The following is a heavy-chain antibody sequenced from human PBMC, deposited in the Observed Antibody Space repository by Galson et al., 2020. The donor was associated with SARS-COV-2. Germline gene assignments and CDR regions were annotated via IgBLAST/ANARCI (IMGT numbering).Heavy chain of an antibody. J-gene: IGHJ6*02. V-gene: IGHV3-13*01. D-gene: IGHD2-15*01. CDR3: ASAQGVAYYYYYGMDV. CDR2: IGTDGDT. CDR1: GFTFSSYD. Sequence: GGSLRLSCAASGFTFSSYDMHWVRQATGKGQEWVSAIGTDGDTYYQGSAKGRLTISRENAKNSLYLQMNSLRAEDTAVYYCASAQGVAYYYYYGMDVWGQGTTVTVSS.